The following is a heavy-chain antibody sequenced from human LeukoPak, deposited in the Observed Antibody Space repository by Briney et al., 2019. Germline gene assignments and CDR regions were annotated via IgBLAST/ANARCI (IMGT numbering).Heavy chain of an antibody. CDR1: GVTFSTFA. CDR2: ITGSGPYM. CDR3: ARGPSGYHNT. D-gene: IGHD5-12*01. Sequence: SGGSLRLSCAASGVTFSTFAMHWVRLSPGKGLEWVSSITGSGPYMLYADSVKHGFTISRDNTKKLLYLPLNSLRAEATAMYYCARGPSGYHNTGGQGTLVTVPS. V-gene: IGHV3-21*01. J-gene: IGHJ4*02.